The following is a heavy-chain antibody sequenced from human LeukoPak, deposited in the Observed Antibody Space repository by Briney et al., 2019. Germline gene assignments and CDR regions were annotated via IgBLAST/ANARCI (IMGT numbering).Heavy chain of an antibody. CDR2: ISPGDSKT. Sequence: RGESLKMSCKCSGYSFTSYWIGWVRQMPGKGLEWMGIISPGDSKTIYSPSFQGQVTISADKSISTAYLQWSSLKASGTAMYYCARLRGSGYDRFDYWGQGTLVTVSS. CDR1: GYSFTSYW. J-gene: IGHJ4*02. CDR3: ARLRGSGYDRFDY. D-gene: IGHD5-12*01. V-gene: IGHV5-51*01.